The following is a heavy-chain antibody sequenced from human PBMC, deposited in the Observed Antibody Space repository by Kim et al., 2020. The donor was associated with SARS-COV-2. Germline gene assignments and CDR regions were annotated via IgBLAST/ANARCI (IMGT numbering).Heavy chain of an antibody. J-gene: IGHJ4*02. D-gene: IGHD1-26*01. CDR3: ARHNQEVGATLD. V-gene: IGHV4-39*01. CDR1: GGSISSSSYY. CDR2: IYYSGST. Sequence: SETLSLTCTVSGGSISSSSYYWGWIRQPPGKGLEWIGSIYYSGSTYYNPSLKSRVTISVDTSKNEFSLKLSSVTAADTAVYYCARHNQEVGATLDWGQGTLVTVSS.